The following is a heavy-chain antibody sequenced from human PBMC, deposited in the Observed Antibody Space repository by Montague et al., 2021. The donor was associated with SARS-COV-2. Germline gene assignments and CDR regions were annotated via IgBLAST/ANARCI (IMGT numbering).Heavy chain of an antibody. CDR1: GSTFSPYW. D-gene: IGHD4/OR15-4a*01. V-gene: IGHV3-74*01. CDR2: INPDGDAP. CDR3: ARSNLHDYADY. Sequence: SLRLSGAASGSTFSPYWMYWIRQVPGKGLAWVSRINPDGDAPTYSDSVKGRFTISRDNSKNILYLQMNSLRGEDTAVYYCARSNLHDYADYWGRGNLVTVSS. J-gene: IGHJ4*02.